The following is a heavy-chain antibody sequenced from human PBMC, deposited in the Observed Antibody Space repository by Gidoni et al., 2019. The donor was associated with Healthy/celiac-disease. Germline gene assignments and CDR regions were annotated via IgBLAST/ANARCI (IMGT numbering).Heavy chain of an antibody. CDR1: GGSISSSNW. J-gene: IGHJ4*02. V-gene: IGHV4-4*02. D-gene: IGHD3-22*01. Sequence: QVQLQEWGPGLVKPSGTLSLTCAVSGGSISSSNWWSWVRQPPGKGLEWIGEIYHSGSTNYNPSLKSRVTISVDKSKNQFSLKLSSVTAADTAVYYCASTATYYYDSSGYTHPIFDYWGQGTLVTVSS. CDR2: IYHSGST. CDR3: ASTATYYYDSSGYTHPIFDY.